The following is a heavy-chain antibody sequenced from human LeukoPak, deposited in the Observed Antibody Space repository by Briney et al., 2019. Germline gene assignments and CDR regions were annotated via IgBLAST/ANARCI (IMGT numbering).Heavy chain of an antibody. CDR2: INSDGSST. V-gene: IGHV3-74*01. CDR1: RFTFSSYW. J-gene: IGHJ4*02. D-gene: IGHD5-18*01. CDR3: ARQQQQLWYD. Sequence: GGSLRLSCAASRFTFSSYWMHWVRQAPGKGLVWVSRINSDGSSTSYADSVKGRFTISRDNAKNSLYLQMNSLRAEDTAVYFCARQQQQLWYDWGQGTLVTVSS.